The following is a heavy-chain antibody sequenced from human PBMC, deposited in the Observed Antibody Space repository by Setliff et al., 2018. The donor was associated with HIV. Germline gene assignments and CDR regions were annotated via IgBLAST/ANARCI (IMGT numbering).Heavy chain of an antibody. Sequence: GESLKISCKGSGYSFTSYRIGWVRQMPGKGLEWMGIIYPGDSDTRYSPSFQGQVTISADKSISTAYLQWSSLKASDTAMYYCASRGQYYYDSSGYGRDIWGQGTMVTVSS. CDR2: IYPGDSDT. V-gene: IGHV5-51*01. J-gene: IGHJ3*02. D-gene: IGHD3-22*01. CDR1: GYSFTSYR. CDR3: ASRGQYYYDSSGYGRDI.